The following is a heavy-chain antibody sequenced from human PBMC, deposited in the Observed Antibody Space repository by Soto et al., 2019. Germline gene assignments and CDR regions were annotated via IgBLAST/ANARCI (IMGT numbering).Heavy chain of an antibody. V-gene: IGHV3-74*01. J-gene: IGHJ4*02. CDR1: GFTFSSYW. Sequence: LRLSCAASGFTFSSYWMHWVRQAPGKGLVWVSRINSDGSSTSYADSVKGRFTNSRDNAKNTLYLQMNSLRAEDTAVYYCARARYYYDSSGYPSYRPFDYWGQGTLVTVSS. D-gene: IGHD3-22*01. CDR3: ARARYYYDSSGYPSYRPFDY. CDR2: INSDGSST.